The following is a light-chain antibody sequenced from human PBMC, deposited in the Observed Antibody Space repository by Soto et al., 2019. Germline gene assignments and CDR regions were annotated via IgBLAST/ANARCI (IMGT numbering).Light chain of an antibody. V-gene: IGLV2-14*01. CDR1: TSDIGDYRY. CDR3: FSYTRSTTLV. Sequence: QSALTQPASVSGSPGQSITISCTGTTSDIGDYRYVSWYQQHPGKAPKLIIYVVSDRPAGVSNRFSGSKSGNTASLTISGLQAEDEADYYCFSYTRSTTLVFGGGTKLTVL. J-gene: IGLJ2*01. CDR2: VVS.